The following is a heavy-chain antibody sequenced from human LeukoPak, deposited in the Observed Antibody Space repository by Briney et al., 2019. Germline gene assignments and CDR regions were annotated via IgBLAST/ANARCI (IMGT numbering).Heavy chain of an antibody. CDR2: IYSGGST. Sequence: QPGGSLRVSCAASGFTVSTNYMTWVRQAPGKGLEWVSVIYSGGSTYYADSVKGRFTISRDNSKNTLYLQMNSLRAEDTAVYYCARGKYYYDSSGYYPLDYWGQGTLVTVSS. D-gene: IGHD3-22*01. CDR3: ARGKYYYDSSGYYPLDY. CDR1: GFTVSTNY. V-gene: IGHV3-66*01. J-gene: IGHJ4*02.